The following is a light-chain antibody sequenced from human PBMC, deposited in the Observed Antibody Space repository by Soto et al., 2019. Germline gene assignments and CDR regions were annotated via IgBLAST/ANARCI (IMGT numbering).Light chain of an antibody. V-gene: IGLV2-23*01. Sequence: QSALTQRASVSGSPGQSITISCTGTSSDVGSYNLVSWYQQHPGKAPKLMIYEASERPSGVSNRFAGSRSGNTASLTVSGLQAEDGANYCCCAYAGNRDFWVFGGGTKLTVL. J-gene: IGLJ3*02. CDR3: CAYAGNRDFWV. CDR1: SSDVGSYNL. CDR2: EAS.